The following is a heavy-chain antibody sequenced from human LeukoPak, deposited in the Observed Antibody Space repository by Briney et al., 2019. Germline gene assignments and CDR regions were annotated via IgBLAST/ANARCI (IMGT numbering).Heavy chain of an antibody. CDR2: INHSGST. CDR3: ARVTEGYCSSTSCYAGYYYYYMDV. CDR1: GGSFSGYY. D-gene: IGHD2-2*01. J-gene: IGHJ6*03. Sequence: MASETLSLTCAVYGGSFSGYYWSWIRQPPGKGLEWIGEINHSGSTNYNPSLKSRVTISVDTSKNQFSLKLSSVTAADTAVYYCARVTEGYCSSTSCYAGYYYYYMDVWGKGTTVTVSS. V-gene: IGHV4-34*01.